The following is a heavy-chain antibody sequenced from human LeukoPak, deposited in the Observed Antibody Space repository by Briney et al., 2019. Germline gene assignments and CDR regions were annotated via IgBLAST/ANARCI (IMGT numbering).Heavy chain of an antibody. V-gene: IGHV3-23*01. D-gene: IGHD6-6*01. CDR2: ISGSGGST. J-gene: IGHJ3*02. CDR1: GFTFSSYA. CDR3: AKGWRGIAARPDAFDI. Sequence: GGSLRLSCAASGFTFSSYAMSWVRQAPGKGLEWVSAISGSGGSTYYADSVKGRFTISRDNSKNTLYLQMNSLRAEDTAVYYCAKGWRGIAARPDAFDIWGQGTMVTVSS.